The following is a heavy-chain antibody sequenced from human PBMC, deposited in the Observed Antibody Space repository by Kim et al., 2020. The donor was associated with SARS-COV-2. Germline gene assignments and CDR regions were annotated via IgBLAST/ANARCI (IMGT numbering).Heavy chain of an antibody. D-gene: IGHD3-9*01. J-gene: IGHJ4*02. CDR3: ARGAPADYDMLTGYYRRSFDY. V-gene: IGHV5-10-1*01. CDR2: IDPSDSYT. CDR1: GYSFTSYW. Sequence: GESLKISCKGSGYSFTSYWISWVRQMPGKGLEWMGRIDPSDSYTNYSPSFQGHVTISADKSISTAYLQWSSLKASDTAMYYCARGAPADYDMLTGYYRRSFDYWGQGTLVTVSS.